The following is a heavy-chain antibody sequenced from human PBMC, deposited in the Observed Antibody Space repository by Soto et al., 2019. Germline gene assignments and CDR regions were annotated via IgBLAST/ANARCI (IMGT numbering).Heavy chain of an antibody. CDR1: GGSISSYY. D-gene: IGHD5-12*01. Sequence: QVQLQESGPGLVKPSETLSLTCTLSGGSISSYYWSWIRQPPGKGLEWIGYIYYSGSTNYNPSLKSQVTISVDTSKNQFSLKLSSVTAADTAVYYCARRYGSSFDYWGQGTLVTVSS. CDR2: IYYSGST. J-gene: IGHJ4*02. V-gene: IGHV4-59*08. CDR3: ARRYGSSFDY.